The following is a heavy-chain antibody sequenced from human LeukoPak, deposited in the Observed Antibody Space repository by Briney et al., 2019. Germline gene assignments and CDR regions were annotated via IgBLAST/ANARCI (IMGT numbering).Heavy chain of an antibody. CDR1: GFTFSSYA. CDR3: AKPQQWLVRGYFDY. CDR2: ISGSGGST. Sequence: GGSLGLSCAASGFTFSSYAMSWVRQAPGKGLEWVSAISGSGGSTYYADSVKGRFTISRDNSKNTLYLQMNSLRAEDTAVYYCAKPQQWLVRGYFDYWGQGTLVTVSS. D-gene: IGHD6-19*01. V-gene: IGHV3-23*01. J-gene: IGHJ4*02.